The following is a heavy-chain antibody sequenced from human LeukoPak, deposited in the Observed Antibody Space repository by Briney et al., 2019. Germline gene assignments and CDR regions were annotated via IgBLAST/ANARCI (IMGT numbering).Heavy chain of an antibody. J-gene: IGHJ6*03. D-gene: IGHD3-10*01. CDR2: IRYDGTNK. CDR3: AKLVRGVVYYYYYYYMDV. V-gene: IGHV3-30*02. Sequence: PGGSLRLSCAASGFTFSSYGMHWVRQAPGKGLEWVTFIRYDGTNKYYADSVKGRFTISRDNSKNSLYLQMNSLRAEDTAVYYCAKLVRGVVYYYYYYYMDVWGKGTTVTISS. CDR1: GFTFSSYG.